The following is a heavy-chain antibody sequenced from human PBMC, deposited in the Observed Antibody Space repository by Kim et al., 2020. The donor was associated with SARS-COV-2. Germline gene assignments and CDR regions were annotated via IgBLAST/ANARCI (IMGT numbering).Heavy chain of an antibody. J-gene: IGHJ4*02. D-gene: IGHD3-9*01. CDR1: GFALGNYA. CDR3: AKSPPEFLLVTIIDS. V-gene: IGHV3-23*01. CDR2: ISTSGGRS. Sequence: GGSLRLSCAASGFALGNYALSWVRQAPGKGLEWLSGISTSGGRSNYADSVRGRFTIYRDNSKNMLFLQMKSLRAEDTAFYYCAKSPPEFLLVTIIDSGGQGSLVTVSS.